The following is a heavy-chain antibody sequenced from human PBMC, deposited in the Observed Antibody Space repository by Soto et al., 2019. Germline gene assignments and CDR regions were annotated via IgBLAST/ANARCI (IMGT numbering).Heavy chain of an antibody. Sequence: QVQLQESGPGLVKPSETLSLTCTVSGGSISSYYWSWIRQPPGKGLEWIGYIYYSGSTNYNPSLKRQVTISVDTSKNQFSLKLSSVTAADTAVYYCARQSYYYYGMDVWGQGTTVTVSS. CDR2: IYYSGST. V-gene: IGHV4-59*01. CDR1: GGSISSYY. J-gene: IGHJ6*02. CDR3: ARQSYYYYGMDV.